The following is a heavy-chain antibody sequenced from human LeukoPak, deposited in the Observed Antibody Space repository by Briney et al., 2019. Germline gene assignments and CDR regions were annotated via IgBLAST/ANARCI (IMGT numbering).Heavy chain of an antibody. J-gene: IGHJ5*02. V-gene: IGHV4-59*01. CDR3: ASAGLAGTMFDP. Sequence: SETLSLTCTVSGGSISSYYWSWIRQPPGKGLEWIGYIYYSGSTNYNPSPKSRVTISVDTSKNQFSLKLSSVTAADTAVYYCASAGLAGTMFDPWGQGTLVTVSS. CDR1: GGSISSYY. D-gene: IGHD1-1*01. CDR2: IYYSGST.